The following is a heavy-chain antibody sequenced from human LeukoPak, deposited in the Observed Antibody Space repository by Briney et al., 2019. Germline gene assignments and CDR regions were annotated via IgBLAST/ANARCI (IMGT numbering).Heavy chain of an antibody. V-gene: IGHV4-59*01. Sequence: SETLSLTCTVSGGSIGNYSWSWIRQPPGKGLEWIGYIYYSVSTDYNPSLKSQVTISVDTSKNQFSLKLSSVTAADTAVYYCASLSRFGEFFGYWGQGTLVTVSS. J-gene: IGHJ4*02. CDR1: GGSIGNYS. CDR3: ASLSRFGEFFGY. CDR2: IYYSVST. D-gene: IGHD3-10*01.